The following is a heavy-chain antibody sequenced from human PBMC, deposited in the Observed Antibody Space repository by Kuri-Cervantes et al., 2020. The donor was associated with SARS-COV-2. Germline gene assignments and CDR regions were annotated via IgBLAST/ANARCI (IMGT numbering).Heavy chain of an antibody. CDR1: GFTFDDYG. V-gene: IGHV3-20*04. J-gene: IGHJ4*02. CDR2: INWNGGST. CDR3: ISRLRAGRLLFIDY. Sequence: GESLKISCAASGFTFDDYGMSWVRQAPGKGLEWVSGINWNGGSTGYADSVKGRFTISRDNSKNTLYLQMNSLRAEDTAVYYCISRLRAGRLLFIDYWGQGTLVTVSS. D-gene: IGHD2-2*01.